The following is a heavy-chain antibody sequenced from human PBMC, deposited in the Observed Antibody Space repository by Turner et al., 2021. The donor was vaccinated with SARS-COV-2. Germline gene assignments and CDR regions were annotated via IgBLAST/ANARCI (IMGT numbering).Heavy chain of an antibody. D-gene: IGHD1-26*01. V-gene: IGHV1-8*01. CDR2: MNPKSGNT. J-gene: IGHJ6*02. CDR3: ARGLMGWELPPGYYYYTMDV. CDR1: GYTFTSYD. Sequence: QVQLVQSGAEVKKPGASVKVSCKASGYTFTSYDINWVRQATGQGLEWMGWMNPKSGNTYYAQKFQGRVTMTRNTSITTAYMVLSSLRSEDTAVYYCARGLMGWELPPGYYYYTMDVWGQGTTVTVSS.